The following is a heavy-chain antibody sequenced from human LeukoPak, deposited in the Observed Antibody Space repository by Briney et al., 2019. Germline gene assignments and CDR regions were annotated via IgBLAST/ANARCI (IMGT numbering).Heavy chain of an antibody. J-gene: IGHJ3*02. V-gene: IGHV4-31*03. CDR1: GGSISSGGYH. CDR3: ARDLMLTSGAFDI. D-gene: IGHD4-17*01. CDR2: IYYSGST. Sequence: SETLSLTCTVSGGSISSGGYHWSRIRQHPGKGLEWIGYIYYSGSTYYNPSLKSRVTISGDTSKNQFSLKLSSVTAADTAVYYCARDLMLTSGAFDIWGQGTMVTVSS.